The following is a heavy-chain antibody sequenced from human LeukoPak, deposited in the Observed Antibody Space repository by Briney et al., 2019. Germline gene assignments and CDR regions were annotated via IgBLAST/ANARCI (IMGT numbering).Heavy chain of an antibody. CDR1: GGSLSTSSYY. J-gene: IGHJ6*03. Sequence: PSETLSLTCTVSGGSLSTSSYYWGWIRQPPGKGLECIGNIYYSGSTYYNPSLKSRVTISVDTSKNQFSLKLSSVTAADTAVYYCAREVAAAGDYYYYYMDVWGKGTTVTISS. D-gene: IGHD6-13*01. CDR3: AREVAAAGDYYYYYMDV. V-gene: IGHV4-39*07. CDR2: IYYSGST.